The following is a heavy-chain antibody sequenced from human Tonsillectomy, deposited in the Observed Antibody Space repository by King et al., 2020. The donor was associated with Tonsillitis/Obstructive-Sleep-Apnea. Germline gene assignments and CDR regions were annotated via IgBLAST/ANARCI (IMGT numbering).Heavy chain of an antibody. CDR2: ISYDGSNK. CDR3: AGREGYFDL. V-gene: IGHV3-30*04. CDR1: GFTFSSYT. J-gene: IGHJ2*01. D-gene: IGHD1-26*01. Sequence: VQLVESGGGVVQPGRSLRLSCAASGFTFSSYTMHWVRQAPGKGLEWVALISYDGSNKYYADSVKGRFTISRDNSKNTMYLQMNILRPEETAVYYCAGREGYFDLWGRGTLVTVSS.